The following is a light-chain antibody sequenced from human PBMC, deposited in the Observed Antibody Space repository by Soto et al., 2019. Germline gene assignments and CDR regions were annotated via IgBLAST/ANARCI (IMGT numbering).Light chain of an antibody. CDR3: QQSYSTPQT. J-gene: IGKJ3*01. V-gene: IGKV1-39*01. Sequence: DIQMTQSPSSLSASVGDRVTITCRASQSISSYLNWYQQKPGKAPKLLIYAASSLQSGVPSRFSGSGSGTDFTLTIRSLQPEDFATYYFQQSYSTPQTFGPGTKVDIK. CDR2: AAS. CDR1: QSISSY.